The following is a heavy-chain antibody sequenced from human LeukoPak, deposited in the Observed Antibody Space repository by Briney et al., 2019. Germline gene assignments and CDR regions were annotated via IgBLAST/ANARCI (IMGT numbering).Heavy chain of an antibody. V-gene: IGHV3-23*01. CDR1: GFTFSSYA. D-gene: IGHD3-22*01. CDR2: ITGSSAST. CDR3: AKLDYYDTH. Sequence: GGSLRLSCAASGFTFSSYAMSWVRQAPGKGLEWVSSITGSSASTYYADSVKGRFTISRDNSKNTLYLQMNSLKAEDMAVYFCAKLDYYDTHWGQGTLVTVSA. J-gene: IGHJ4*02.